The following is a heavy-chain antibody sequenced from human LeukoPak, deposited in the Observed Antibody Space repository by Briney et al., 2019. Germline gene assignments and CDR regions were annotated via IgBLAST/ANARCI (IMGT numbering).Heavy chain of an antibody. CDR3: ARDHRFGEFPDY. CDR1: GGSISSYY. J-gene: IGHJ4*02. Sequence: SETLSLTCTVSGGSISSYYWSWIRQPPGRGLEWIGYIYYSGCTNYNPSLKSRVTISVDTSKNQFSLKLSSVTAADTAVYYCARDHRFGEFPDYWGQGTLVTVSS. D-gene: IGHD3-10*01. V-gene: IGHV4-59*01. CDR2: IYYSGCT.